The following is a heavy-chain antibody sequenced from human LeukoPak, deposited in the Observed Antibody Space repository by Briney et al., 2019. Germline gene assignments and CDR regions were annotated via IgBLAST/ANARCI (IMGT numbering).Heavy chain of an antibody. Sequence: PSETLSLTCAVYGGSFSGYYWSWIRQPPGKGLEWIGEINHSGSTNYNPSLKSRVTISVDTSKNQFSLKLSSVTAADTAVYYCARGRRTTGFYWGQGTLVTVSS. CDR3: ARGRRTTGFY. CDR2: INHSGST. V-gene: IGHV4-34*01. J-gene: IGHJ4*02. CDR1: GGSFSGYY. D-gene: IGHD4-17*01.